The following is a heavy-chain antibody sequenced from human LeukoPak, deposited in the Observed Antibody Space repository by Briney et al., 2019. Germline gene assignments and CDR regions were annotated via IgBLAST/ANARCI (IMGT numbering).Heavy chain of an antibody. J-gene: IGHJ4*02. Sequence: ASVKVSCKASGGTFSSYAISWVRQAPGQGLEWMGGIIPIFGTANYAQKFQGRVTITADESTSTAYMELSSLRSEDTAVYYCARGIAARLGYFDYWGQGTLVTVSS. D-gene: IGHD6-6*01. CDR2: IIPIFGTA. CDR1: GGTFSSYA. V-gene: IGHV1-69*13. CDR3: ARGIAARLGYFDY.